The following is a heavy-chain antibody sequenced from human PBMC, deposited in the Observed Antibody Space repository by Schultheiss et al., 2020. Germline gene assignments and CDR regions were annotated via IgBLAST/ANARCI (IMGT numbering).Heavy chain of an antibody. D-gene: IGHD1-1*01. CDR1: GGSISSSNW. V-gene: IGHV4-4*02. Sequence: SATLSLTCAVSGGSISSSNWWSWVRQPPGKGLEWIGSIYHSGSTYYNPSLKSRVTISVDTSKNQFSLKLSSVTAADTAVYYCARGRAWRYGMDVWGQGTTVTVAS. J-gene: IGHJ6*02. CDR3: ARGRAWRYGMDV. CDR2: IYHSGST.